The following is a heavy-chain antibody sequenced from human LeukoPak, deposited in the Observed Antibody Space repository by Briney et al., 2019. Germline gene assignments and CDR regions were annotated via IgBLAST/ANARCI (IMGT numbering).Heavy chain of an antibody. CDR1: GGTFSSYA. D-gene: IGHD3-10*01. CDR3: ARGHENYGSGTPCRY. Sequence: SVKVSCKASGGTFSSYAISWVRQAAGQGLEWMGSIIPILGIANYARKFQGRVTITADKSTSTAYMELSSLRSEDTAVYYCARGHENYGSGTPCRYWGQGTLVTVSS. V-gene: IGHV1-69*04. J-gene: IGHJ4*02. CDR2: IIPILGIA.